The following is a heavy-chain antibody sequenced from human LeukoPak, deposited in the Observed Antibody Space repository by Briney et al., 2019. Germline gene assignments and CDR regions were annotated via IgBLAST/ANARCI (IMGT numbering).Heavy chain of an antibody. D-gene: IGHD2-21*02. CDR3: AREVAYCGGDCYSFDY. CDR2: IYYSGST. J-gene: IGHJ4*02. V-gene: IGHV4-39*07. Sequence: SETLSLTCTVSGGSISSSTYYWGWIRQPPGKGLEWIGSIYYSGSTYYNPSLKSRVTMSVDTSKNQFSLKLSSVTAADTAVYYCAREVAYCGGDCYSFDYWGQGTLVTVSS. CDR1: GGSISSSTYY.